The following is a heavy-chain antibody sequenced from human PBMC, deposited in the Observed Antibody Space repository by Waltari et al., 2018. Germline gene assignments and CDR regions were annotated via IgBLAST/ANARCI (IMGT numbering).Heavy chain of an antibody. V-gene: IGHV1-18*01. CDR3: ARPSLGQYYCPGMDV. J-gene: IGHJ6*02. CDR2: ISAHNGNT. D-gene: IGHD3-10*01. Sequence: QVQLVQSGAEVKKPGASVKVSCKASGYTFTSYAISWVRQAPGQGLEWMGWISAHNGNTHYAQKVQGRVTMTTDTSTSTAYMELRSLRSDDTAVYYCARPSLGQYYCPGMDVWGQGTTVTVSS. CDR1: GYTFTSYA.